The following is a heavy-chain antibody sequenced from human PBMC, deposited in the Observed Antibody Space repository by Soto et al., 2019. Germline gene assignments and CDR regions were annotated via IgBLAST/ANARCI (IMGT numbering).Heavy chain of an antibody. CDR3: ARGGSRNWYFDL. CDR2: INSDGSST. Sequence: EVQLVESGGGLVQPGGSLRLSCAASGFTFSSYWMHWVRQAPGKGLVWVSRINSDGSSTSYADSVKGRFTISRDNAKNTLYLQMNSLRVEDTAVYYCARGGSRNWYFDLWGRGTLVTVSS. D-gene: IGHD1-26*01. V-gene: IGHV3-74*01. J-gene: IGHJ2*01. CDR1: GFTFSSYW.